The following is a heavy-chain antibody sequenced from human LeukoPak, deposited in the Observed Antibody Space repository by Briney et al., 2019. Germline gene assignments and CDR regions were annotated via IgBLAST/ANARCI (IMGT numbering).Heavy chain of an antibody. D-gene: IGHD6-13*01. CDR2: INHSGST. J-gene: IGHJ4*02. CDR3: ARGVVAAAGTGGVDYFDY. V-gene: IGHV4-34*01. Sequence: SETLSLTCAAYGGSFSGYYWSWIRQPSGKGLEWIGEINHSGSTNYNPSLKSRVTISVDTSKNQFSLKLSSVTAADTAVYYCARGVVAAAGTGGVDYFDYWGQGTLVTVSS. CDR1: GGSFSGYY.